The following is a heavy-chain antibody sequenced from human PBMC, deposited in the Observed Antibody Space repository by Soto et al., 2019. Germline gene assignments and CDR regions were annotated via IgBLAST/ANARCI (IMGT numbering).Heavy chain of an antibody. J-gene: IGHJ4*02. Sequence: VQLVESGGGLVKPGGSLRLSCAASRFTFSDYYMTWVRQARGMGLEWVSNINSRSTYTNYADSVKGRLTISRDNAKNSLYRQMNSLRAEDTAVYYCARDSGFSDHNFDLWGPGARVIVSS. V-gene: IGHV3-11*06. D-gene: IGHD2-21*02. CDR1: RFTFSDYY. CDR3: ARDSGFSDHNFDL. CDR2: INSRSTYT.